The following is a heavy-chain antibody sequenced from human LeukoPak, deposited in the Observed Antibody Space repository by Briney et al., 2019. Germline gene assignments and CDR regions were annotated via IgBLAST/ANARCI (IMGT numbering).Heavy chain of an antibody. CDR1: GFTFSSYE. CDR3: AKDPALRVAVVVVAAKREGY. J-gene: IGHJ4*02. V-gene: IGHV3-23*01. D-gene: IGHD2-15*01. Sequence: GGSLRLSCVASGFTFSSYEMNWVRQAPGKGLEWVSAISGSGGSTYYADSVKGRFTISRDNSKNTLYLQMNSLRAEDTAVYYCAKDPALRVAVVVVAAKREGYWGQGTLVTVSS. CDR2: ISGSGGST.